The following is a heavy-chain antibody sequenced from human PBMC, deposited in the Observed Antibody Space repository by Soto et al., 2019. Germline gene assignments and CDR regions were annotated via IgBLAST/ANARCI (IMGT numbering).Heavy chain of an antibody. V-gene: IGHV3-66*01. Sequence: PGGSLRLSCAASGFSVSGNYMIWVRQAPGKGLEWISIIYSGGDTFYADSVKGRFLISRDISRNTVYLQMDSLTADDTAMYFCARDYGVRYFEFWGPATLVTVSS. D-gene: IGHD3-16*02. CDR2: IYSGGDT. CDR1: GFSVSGNY. J-gene: IGHJ4*02. CDR3: ARDYGVRYFEF.